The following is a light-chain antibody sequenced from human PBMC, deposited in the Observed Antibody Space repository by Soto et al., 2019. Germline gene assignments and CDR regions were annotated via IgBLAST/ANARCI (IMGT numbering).Light chain of an antibody. CDR1: QGIGNA. Sequence: AIQMTQSPSYLSASVGDRVPISCRASQGIGNALGWYQRKPGKHPKVLIYGDSNLQSGVPPRFSGSGSGTDFTLAISSLQPEESATYDRLQYYTYSWTFGQGTKVEI. V-gene: IGKV1-6*01. CDR3: LQYYTYSWT. J-gene: IGKJ1*01. CDR2: GDS.